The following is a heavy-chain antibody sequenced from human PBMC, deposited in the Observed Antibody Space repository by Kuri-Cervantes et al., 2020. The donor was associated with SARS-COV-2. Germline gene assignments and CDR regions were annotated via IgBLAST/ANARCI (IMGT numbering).Heavy chain of an antibody. Sequence: GESLKISCAASGFTFSSYAMHWVRQAPGKGLEWVTVISYDGNNKYYADSVKGRFTISRDNSKNTLYLQMNSLRAEDTAVYYCARELVFFDYWGQGTLVTVSS. J-gene: IGHJ4*02. CDR2: ISYDGNNK. CDR3: ARELVFFDY. D-gene: IGHD2-8*02. V-gene: IGHV3-30-3*01. CDR1: GFTFSSYA.